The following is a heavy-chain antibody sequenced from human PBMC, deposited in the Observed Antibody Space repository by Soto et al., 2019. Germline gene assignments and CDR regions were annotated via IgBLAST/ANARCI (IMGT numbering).Heavy chain of an antibody. D-gene: IGHD3-10*01. V-gene: IGHV4-59*02. CDR1: VGSVSSYY. Sequence: RSETLSLPCTVSVGSVSSYYWRWVRQPPVRVLEWIGYIYYSGSTNYNPSLKSRVTISVDTSKNQFSLKLSSVTAADTAVYYCARAEITMVRGVISSYGMDVWGQGTTVTVSS. CDR3: ARAEITMVRGVISSYGMDV. J-gene: IGHJ6*02. CDR2: IYYSGST.